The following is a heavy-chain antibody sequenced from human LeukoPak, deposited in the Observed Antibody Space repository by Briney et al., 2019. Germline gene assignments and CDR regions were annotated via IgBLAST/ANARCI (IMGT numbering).Heavy chain of an antibody. Sequence: PGGSLRLSCAASGFTFSSYAMSWVRQAPGKGLEWVSAISASGGSTYYADSVKGRFTISRDNSKNTLSLQMNSLRAEDTAVYYCAKNYGSGSYVRFDPWGQGTLVTVSS. D-gene: IGHD3-10*01. CDR3: AKNYGSGSYVRFDP. CDR2: ISASGGST. V-gene: IGHV3-23*01. J-gene: IGHJ5*02. CDR1: GFTFSSYA.